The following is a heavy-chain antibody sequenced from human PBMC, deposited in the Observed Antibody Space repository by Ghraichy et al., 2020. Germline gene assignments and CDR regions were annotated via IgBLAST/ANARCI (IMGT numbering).Heavy chain of an antibody. CDR3: ARGANRLPAAIRSRRNWFDP. V-gene: IGHV4-34*01. CDR1: GGSFSGYY. CDR2: INHSGST. D-gene: IGHD2-2*01. J-gene: IGHJ5*02. Sequence: SETLSLTCAVYGGSFSGYYWSWIRQPPGKGLEWIGEINHSGSTNYNPSLKSRVTISVETSKNQFSLKLSSVTAADTAVYYCARGANRLPAAIRSRRNWFDPWGQGTLVTVSS.